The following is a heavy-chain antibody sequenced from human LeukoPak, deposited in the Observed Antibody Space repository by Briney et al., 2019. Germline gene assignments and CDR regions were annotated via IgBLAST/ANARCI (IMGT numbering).Heavy chain of an antibody. CDR3: ARGGGWAYCSSTSCLFLHY. Sequence: ASVKVSCKASGYTFTGYYMHWVRQAPGQGLEWMGWINPNSGGTNYAQKFQGRVTMTRDTSISTAYMELSRLRSDGTAVYYCARGGGWAYCSSTSCLFLHYWGQGTLVTVSS. CDR2: INPNSGGT. CDR1: GYTFTGYY. V-gene: IGHV1-2*02. D-gene: IGHD2-2*01. J-gene: IGHJ4*02.